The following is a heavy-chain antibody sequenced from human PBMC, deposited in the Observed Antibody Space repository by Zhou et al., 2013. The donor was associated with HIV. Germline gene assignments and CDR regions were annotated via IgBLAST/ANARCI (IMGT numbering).Heavy chain of an antibody. V-gene: IGHV1-2*04. CDR3: ARERTYYGSWDAFDI. CDR2: INPNSGGT. D-gene: IGHD3-10*01. CDR1: GYPVSELC. Sequence: QVQLVQSGAEVKKPGASVKVSCKISGYPVSELCIDWVRQAPGKGLEWMGWINPNSGGTNYAQKFQGWVTMTRDTSISTAYMELSRLRSDDTAVYYCARERTYYGSWDAFDIWAKGQWSPSPQ. J-gene: IGHJ3*02.